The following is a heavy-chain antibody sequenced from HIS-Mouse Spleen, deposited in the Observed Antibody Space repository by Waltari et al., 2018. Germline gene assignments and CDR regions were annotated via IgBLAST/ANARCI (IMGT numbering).Heavy chain of an antibody. J-gene: IGHJ2*01. CDR1: GGSISSSSYY. CDR3: AREIPYSSSWYDWYFDL. Sequence: QLQLQESGPGLVKPSETLSLTCTVSGGSISSSSYYWGWIRQPPGKGLEWSGSIYYSGSTYYNPARKSRVPISVDTSKNQFSLKLSSVTAADTAVYYCAREIPYSSSWYDWYFDLWGRGTLVTVSS. CDR2: IYYSGST. V-gene: IGHV4-39*07. D-gene: IGHD6-13*01.